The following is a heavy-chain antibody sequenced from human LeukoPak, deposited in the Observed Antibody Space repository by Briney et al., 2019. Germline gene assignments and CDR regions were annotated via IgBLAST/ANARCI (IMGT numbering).Heavy chain of an antibody. CDR3: ARRGLRGTYFDY. CDR1: GYTFTSYG. Sequence: GASVKVSFKASGYTFTSYGIGWVRQAPGQGLEWMGWISAYNGNTNYAQKLQGRVTKTTDTSTSTAYMELRSLRSDGTAVYYCARRGLRGTYFDYWGQGTLVTVSS. V-gene: IGHV1-18*01. CDR2: ISAYNGNT. D-gene: IGHD4-17*01. J-gene: IGHJ4*02.